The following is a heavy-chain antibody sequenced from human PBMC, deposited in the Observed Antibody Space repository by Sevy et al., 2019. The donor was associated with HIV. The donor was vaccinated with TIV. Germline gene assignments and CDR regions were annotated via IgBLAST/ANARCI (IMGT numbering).Heavy chain of an antibody. Sequence: ASVKVSCKASGYTFTGYYMHWVRQAPGQGLEWMGWINPNSGGTNYAQKFQGRVTMTRDTSISTAYMELSRLRSDYTAVYDCSREGSSCTYYYGMDVWGQGTTVTVSS. J-gene: IGHJ6*02. CDR1: GYTFTGYY. CDR2: INPNSGGT. V-gene: IGHV1-2*02. CDR3: SREGSSCTYYYGMDV. D-gene: IGHD6-13*01.